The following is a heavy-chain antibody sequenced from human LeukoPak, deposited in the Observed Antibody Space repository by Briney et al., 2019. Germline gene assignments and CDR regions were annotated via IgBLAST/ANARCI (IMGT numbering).Heavy chain of an antibody. V-gene: IGHV3-66*01. D-gene: IGHD4-17*01. J-gene: IGHJ6*03. CDR2: IYSGGNT. CDR1: GFTVSTSY. Sequence: GGSLRLSCAASGFTVSTSYMSWVRQAPGKGLEWVSVIYSGGNTYYADSVKGRFTISRDNSKNTLYLQMNSLRAEDTAVYYCARGTATVTTDFYYYMDVWGKGTTVTVSS. CDR3: ARGTATVTTDFYYYMDV.